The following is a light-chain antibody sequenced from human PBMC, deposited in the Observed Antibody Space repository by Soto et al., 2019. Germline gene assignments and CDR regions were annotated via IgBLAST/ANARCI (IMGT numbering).Light chain of an antibody. Sequence: EIVMTQSPATLSVSPGERATLSCRASQSVSSNLVWYQQKPGQAPRLLIYGASTRATGIPARFSGSGSGTEFTLTISSLQSEDFAVYYCQQYNNWPPLFGQGTKVEIK. CDR3: QQYNNWPPL. CDR2: GAS. CDR1: QSVSSN. J-gene: IGKJ1*01. V-gene: IGKV3-15*01.